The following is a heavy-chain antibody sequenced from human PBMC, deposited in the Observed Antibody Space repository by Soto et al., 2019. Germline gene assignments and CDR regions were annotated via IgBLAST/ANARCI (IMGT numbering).Heavy chain of an antibody. CDR3: ARAVAVPADFDY. V-gene: IGHV1-3*05. D-gene: IGHD6-19*01. CDR1: GYTFTGYA. J-gene: IGHJ4*02. CDR2: INAGIGNT. Sequence: QVQVVQSGAEEKKPGASVKVSCTASGYTFTGYAIHWVRQAPGHRLEWMGWINAGIGNTKYSQKFQGRVTITRDTSASTAYMELSSLRSEDTAVYYCARAVAVPADFDYWGQGTLVTVSS.